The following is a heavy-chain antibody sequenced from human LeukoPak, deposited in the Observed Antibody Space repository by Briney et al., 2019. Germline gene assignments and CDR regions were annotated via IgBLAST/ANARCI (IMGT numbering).Heavy chain of an antibody. CDR2: ISAYNGNT. J-gene: IGHJ5*02. CDR1: GYTFTSYG. D-gene: IGHD3-9*01. CDR3: ARDSVLRYFDWFPGGSWFDP. Sequence: ASVKVSCKASGYTFTSYGISWVRQAPGQGLEWMGWISAYNGNTNYAQKLQGRVTMTTDTSTSTAYMELRSLRSDDTAVYYCARDSVLRYFDWFPGGSWFDPWGQGTLVTVSS. V-gene: IGHV1-18*01.